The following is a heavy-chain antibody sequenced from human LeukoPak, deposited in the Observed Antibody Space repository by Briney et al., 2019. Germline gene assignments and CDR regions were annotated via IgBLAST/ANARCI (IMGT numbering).Heavy chain of an antibody. D-gene: IGHD2-2*01. V-gene: IGHV3-66*01. CDR3: ARDDRYCSSTSCYATYFDY. CDR1: GFTASSNY. Sequence: GGSLRLSCAASGFTASSNYMSWVRQAPGKGLEWVSVIYSGGSTYYADSVKGRFTISRDNSKNTLYLQMNSLRAEDTAVYYCARDDRYCSSTSCYATYFDYWGQGTLVTVSS. CDR2: IYSGGST. J-gene: IGHJ4*02.